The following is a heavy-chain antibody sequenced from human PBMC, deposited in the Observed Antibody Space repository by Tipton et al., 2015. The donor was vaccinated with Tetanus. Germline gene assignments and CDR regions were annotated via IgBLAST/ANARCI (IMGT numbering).Heavy chain of an antibody. CDR1: GGSISSGGYY. J-gene: IGHJ4*02. Sequence: TLSLTCTVSGGSISSGGYYWSWIRQHPGKGLEWIGDIYYSGSTYYNPSLKSRVTISVDTSKNQFSLQLNSVTAADTAVYYCARDRGRSIGDYFDYWGPGTLVTVSS. V-gene: IGHV4-31*03. CDR3: ARDRGRSIGDYFDY. D-gene: IGHD6-6*01. CDR2: IYYSGST.